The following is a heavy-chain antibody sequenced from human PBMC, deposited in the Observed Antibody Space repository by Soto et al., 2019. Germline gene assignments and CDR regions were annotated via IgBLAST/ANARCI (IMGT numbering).Heavy chain of an antibody. CDR2: ISSSGGST. Sequence: EVQLLESGGGLVQPGGSLRLSCAASGFTFSSYAMSWVRQAPGKGLEWVSTISSSGGSTYYADSVKGRFTISRDNSKNSLYLQMISLRAEDTAVYYCAEDLGNSYGEDYWGQGTLVTVSS. D-gene: IGHD5-18*01. CDR1: GFTFSSYA. J-gene: IGHJ4*02. CDR3: AEDLGNSYGEDY. V-gene: IGHV3-23*01.